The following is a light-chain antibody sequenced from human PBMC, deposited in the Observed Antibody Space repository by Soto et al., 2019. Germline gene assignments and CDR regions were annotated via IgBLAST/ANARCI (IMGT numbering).Light chain of an antibody. V-gene: IGKV3-20*01. CDR3: QQYGGSPIT. J-gene: IGKJ5*01. CDR2: GAS. Sequence: IVLTQSPCTLSLSPGERVTLPSRASQSVTTRLAWYQHKPGQAPTLLMSGASNRASGVPVRFSGRGSGTDFTLTITRLEPEDFALYYCQQYGGSPITFGLGTRLEI. CDR1: QSVTTR.